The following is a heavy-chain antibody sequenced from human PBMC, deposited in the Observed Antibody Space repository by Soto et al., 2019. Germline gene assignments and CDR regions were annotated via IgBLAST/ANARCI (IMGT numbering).Heavy chain of an antibody. J-gene: IGHJ3*02. CDR2: IYDSGTT. V-gene: IGHV4-59*01. Sequence: QVQLQESGPGLVKASETLSLTCTVSGGSIGSYYWNWIRQPPGKGLAWIVYIYDSGTTNYNPSLKSRVTVSVDGSKNEFSLRLTSMTAADTGVYYCARRETLVARHFAFDIWGQGTMVSVSS. CDR3: ARRETLVARHFAFDI. CDR1: GGSIGSYY. D-gene: IGHD2-15*01.